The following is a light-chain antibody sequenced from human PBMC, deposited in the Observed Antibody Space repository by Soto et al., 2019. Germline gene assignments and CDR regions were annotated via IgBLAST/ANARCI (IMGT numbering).Light chain of an antibody. CDR2: GAS. Sequence: EIVLTQSPGTLSLSPGERATLSCRASQSVSRSYLAWYQQKPGQAPRLLIYGASSRATGIPDRFSGSGSGTHFTLTISRPEPEDFAVYYCQQYGRSPPYTFGQGTKLEIK. J-gene: IGKJ2*01. CDR3: QQYGRSPPYT. V-gene: IGKV3-20*01. CDR1: QSVSRSY.